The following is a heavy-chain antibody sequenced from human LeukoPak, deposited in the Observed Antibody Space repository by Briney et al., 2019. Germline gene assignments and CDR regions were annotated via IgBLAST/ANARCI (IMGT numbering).Heavy chain of an antibody. J-gene: IGHJ4*02. CDR2: IYSGGDS. Sequence: GGSLRLSCVVAGFSISHNYMSWVRQAPGKGREWVSLIYSGGDSYYADSVKGRFIISKDNSKNTVYLRMNTLRAEDTAVYYCASHYCTAGSCYFDGWGQGTLVSVSS. CDR1: GFSISHNY. V-gene: IGHV3-53*01. D-gene: IGHD2-8*02. CDR3: ASHYCTAGSCYFDG.